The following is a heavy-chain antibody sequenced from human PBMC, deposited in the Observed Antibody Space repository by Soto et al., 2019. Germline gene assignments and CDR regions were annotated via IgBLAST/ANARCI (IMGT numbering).Heavy chain of an antibody. CDR2: TYSRSKWYN. CDR1: GDSVSSNSAT. D-gene: IGHD2-15*01. V-gene: IGHV6-1*01. J-gene: IGHJ4*02. CDR3: ARNSGANFDY. Sequence: LSLTCAISGDSVSSNSATWNWIRQSPSRGLEWLGRTYSRSKWYNDDALSLKGRITINPDTSKNQFSLHLNSVTPEDTAVYYCARNSGANFDYWGQGTLVTSPQ.